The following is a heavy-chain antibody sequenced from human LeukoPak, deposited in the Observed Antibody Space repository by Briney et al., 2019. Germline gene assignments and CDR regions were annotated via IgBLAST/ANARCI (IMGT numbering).Heavy chain of an antibody. Sequence: GGSLRLSCAASGFTFSSYAMHWVRQAPGKGLEWVAVISYDGSNKYYADSVKGRFSISRDNSKNTLYLQMNSLRAEDTAVYYCAKVPQIPPWYFDYWGQGTLVTVSS. CDR2: ISYDGSNK. V-gene: IGHV3-30-3*01. J-gene: IGHJ4*02. CDR1: GFTFSSYA. CDR3: AKVPQIPPWYFDY.